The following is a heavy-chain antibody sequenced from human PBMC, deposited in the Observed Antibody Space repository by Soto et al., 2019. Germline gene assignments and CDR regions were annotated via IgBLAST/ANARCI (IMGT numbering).Heavy chain of an antibody. D-gene: IGHD3-3*01. CDR2: MNPKSANT. V-gene: IGHV1-8*01. Sequence: ASVKVSCKASRYTFISYDINWVRQATGQGLEWMGWMNPKSANTGYAQNFQGRVTMTRNASISTAYMELSSLRSEDTAVYYCAKSGYRDYYYYYGMDVWGQGTTVTVSS. CDR3: AKSGYRDYYYYYGMDV. CDR1: RYTFISYD. J-gene: IGHJ6*02.